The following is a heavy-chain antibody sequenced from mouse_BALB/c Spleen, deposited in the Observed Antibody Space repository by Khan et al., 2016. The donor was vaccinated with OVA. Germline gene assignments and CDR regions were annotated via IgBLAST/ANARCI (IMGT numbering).Heavy chain of an antibody. J-gene: IGHJ2*01. V-gene: IGHV3-2*02. CDR3: ARTARIKY. Sequence: EVQLQESGPGLVKPSQSLSLTCTVTGYSITSGYGWNWIRQFPGNILEWMGYISSSGSTNYNPSLKSRISITRDTSKNQFFLQLNSVTTEDTATDDCARTARIKYWGQGTTLTVAS. D-gene: IGHD1-2*01. CDR2: ISSSGST. CDR1: GYSITSGYG.